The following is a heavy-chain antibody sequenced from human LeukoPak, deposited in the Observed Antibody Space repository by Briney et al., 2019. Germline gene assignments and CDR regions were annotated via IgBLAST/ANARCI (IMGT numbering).Heavy chain of an antibody. D-gene: IGHD5-24*01. CDR1: GGTFSSYA. V-gene: IGHV1-69*13. CDR3: AEDGPDAFDI. Sequence: WASVNVSCMASGGTFSSYAISWVRQAPGQGLEWMGGIISIFGTANYAQNFQGRVTITADESTSTAYMELSSLRSEDTAVYYCAEDGPDAFDIWGQGTMVTVSS. J-gene: IGHJ3*02. CDR2: IISIFGTA.